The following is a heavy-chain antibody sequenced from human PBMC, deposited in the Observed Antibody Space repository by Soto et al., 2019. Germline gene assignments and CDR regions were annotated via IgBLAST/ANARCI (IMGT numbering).Heavy chain of an antibody. CDR1: GGTFSSYA. D-gene: IGHD6-13*01. V-gene: IGHV1-69*13. CDR3: ARFSYIAAAGRGYYYYGMDV. CDR2: IIPIFGTA. J-gene: IGHJ6*02. Sequence: SVKVSCKASGGTFSSYAISWVRQAPGQGLEWMGGIIPIFGTANYAQKFQGRVTITADESTSTAYMELSSLGSEDTAVYYCARFSYIAAAGRGYYYYGMDVWGQGTTVTVSS.